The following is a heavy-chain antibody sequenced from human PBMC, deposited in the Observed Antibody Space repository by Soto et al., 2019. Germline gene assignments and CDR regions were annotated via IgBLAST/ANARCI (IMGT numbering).Heavy chain of an antibody. Sequence: ASETLSLTCTVSGGSISSGDYYWSWIRQPPGKGLEWIGYIYYSGSTYYNPPLKSRVTISVDTSKNQFSLKLSSVTAADTAVYYCARDPPGNGMDVWGQGTTVTVSS. J-gene: IGHJ6*02. V-gene: IGHV4-30-4*01. CDR2: IYYSGST. CDR3: ARDPPGNGMDV. CDR1: GGSISSGDYY.